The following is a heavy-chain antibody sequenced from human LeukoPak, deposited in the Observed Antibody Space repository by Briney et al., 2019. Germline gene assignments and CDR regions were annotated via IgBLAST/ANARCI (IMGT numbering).Heavy chain of an antibody. CDR2: ISYDGSNK. Sequence: PGRSLRLSCAASGFTFSSYGMHWVRQAPGNGLEWVAVISYDGSNKYYADSVKGRFTISRDNSKNTLYVQMNSLRAEDTAVYYCAKDLHYDILTGYYTYFDYWGQGTLSPSPQ. CDR3: AKDLHYDILTGYYTYFDY. CDR1: GFTFSSYG. J-gene: IGHJ4*02. D-gene: IGHD3-9*01. V-gene: IGHV3-30*18.